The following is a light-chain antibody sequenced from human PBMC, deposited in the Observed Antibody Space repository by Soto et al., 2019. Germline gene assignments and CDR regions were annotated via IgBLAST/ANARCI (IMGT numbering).Light chain of an antibody. CDR3: QQYGASPFT. Sequence: VVLTQSPATLSLSPGERATLSCRASRHVYINALAWYQQKPGRTPTLLIFGASTRATDIPDRFSGTGSGTDFSLTINGVEPEDSAVYYCQQYGASPFTFGPGTIVEI. V-gene: IGKV3-20*01. J-gene: IGKJ3*01. CDR1: RHVYINA. CDR2: GAS.